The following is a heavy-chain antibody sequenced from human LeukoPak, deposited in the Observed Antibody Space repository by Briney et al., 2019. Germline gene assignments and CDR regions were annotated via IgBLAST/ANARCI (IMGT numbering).Heavy chain of an antibody. V-gene: IGHV3-23*01. CDR1: GFTVSTNF. Sequence: GGSLRLSCAGSGFTVSTNFMSWVRQAPGKGLEWVSAISGSGGSTYYADSVKGRFTISRDNSKNTLYLQMNSLRAEDTAVYYCAKEEGSVYGEIDYWGQGTLVTVSS. CDR2: ISGSGGST. CDR3: AKEEGSVYGEIDY. D-gene: IGHD4-17*01. J-gene: IGHJ4*02.